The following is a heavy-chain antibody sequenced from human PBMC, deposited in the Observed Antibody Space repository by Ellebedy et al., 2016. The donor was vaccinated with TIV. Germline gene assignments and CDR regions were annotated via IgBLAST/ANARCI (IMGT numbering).Heavy chain of an antibody. V-gene: IGHV4-39*01. Sequence: SETLSLTXTVSGGSIRSSSYYWGWIRQPPGKGLEWIANIYYSGSTYYNPSLKSRVTISVDTSKNQFSLKLSSLTAADTAVYHCARHLLRDHYGSGSPNYWYFDLWGRGTLVTVSS. CDR1: GGSIRSSSYY. CDR2: IYYSGST. D-gene: IGHD3-10*01. J-gene: IGHJ2*01. CDR3: ARHLLRDHYGSGSPNYWYFDL.